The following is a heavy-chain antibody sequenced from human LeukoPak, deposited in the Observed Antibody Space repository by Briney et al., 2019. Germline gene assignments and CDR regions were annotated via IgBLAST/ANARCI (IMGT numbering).Heavy chain of an antibody. CDR3: ASDLVVTAGYYYNGMDV. CDR1: GFTFSSYW. V-gene: IGHV3-74*01. J-gene: IGHJ6*02. CDR2: INSDGSST. Sequence: GGSLRLSCAASGFTFSSYWMHWFRQAPGKGLVWVSRINSDGSSTSYADSVKGRFTISRDNAKNTLYLQMNSLRAEDTAVYYCASDLVVTAGYYYNGMDVWGQGTTVTVSS. D-gene: IGHD4-23*01.